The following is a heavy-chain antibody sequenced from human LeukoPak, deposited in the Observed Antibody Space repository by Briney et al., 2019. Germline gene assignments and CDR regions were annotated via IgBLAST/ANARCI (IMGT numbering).Heavy chain of an antibody. J-gene: IGHJ4*02. D-gene: IGHD3-22*01. CDR3: ARHAAGSSGYYRDFDY. V-gene: IGHV4-34*01. CDR1: GGSFSGYY. CDR2: INHSGST. Sequence: SETLSLTCAVYGGSFSGYYWSWIRQPPGKGLEWIGEINHSGSTNYNPSLKSRVTISVDTSKNQFSLKLSSVTAADTAVYYCARHAAGSSGYYRDFDYWGQGTLVTVSS.